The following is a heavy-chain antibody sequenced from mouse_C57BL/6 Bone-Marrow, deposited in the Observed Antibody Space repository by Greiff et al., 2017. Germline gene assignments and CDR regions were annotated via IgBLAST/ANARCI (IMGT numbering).Heavy chain of an antibody. CDR1: GYSITSGYY. Sequence: DVQLQESGPGLVKPSQSLSLTCSVTGYSITSGYYWNWIRQFPGNKLEWLGYISYDGSNNYNPSLKNRISITRDTSKNQFFLKLNSVTTEDTATYYCAVFYCGSSGDYWGQGTTLTVSS. CDR2: ISYDGSN. J-gene: IGHJ2*01. CDR3: AVFYCGSSGDY. V-gene: IGHV3-6*01. D-gene: IGHD1-1*01.